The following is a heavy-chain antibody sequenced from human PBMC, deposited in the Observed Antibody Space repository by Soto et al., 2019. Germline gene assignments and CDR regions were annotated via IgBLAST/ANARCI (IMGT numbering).Heavy chain of an antibody. CDR3: ARLHETYYYDSSGYP. J-gene: IGHJ4*02. CDR1: GGSISHYY. V-gene: IGHV4-59*01. Sequence: SETLSLTCTVSGGSISHYYWSWIRQPPGKGLEWIGYIYYSGSTTYNPSLKSRVTISVDTSTSTAYMELSSLRSEDTAVYYCARLHETYYYDSSGYPWGQGTLVTVSS. D-gene: IGHD3-22*01. CDR2: IYYSGST.